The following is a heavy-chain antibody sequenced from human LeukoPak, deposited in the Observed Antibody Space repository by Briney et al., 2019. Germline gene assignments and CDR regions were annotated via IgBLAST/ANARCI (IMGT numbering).Heavy chain of an antibody. D-gene: IGHD2-21*02. CDR1: GFTFSSYA. CDR3: ARVIVVVTGNYMDV. J-gene: IGHJ6*03. CDR2: ITGGGGST. Sequence: GGSLRLSCAASGFTFSSYAMSWVRQAPGKGLEWVSGITGGGGSTYYADSVKGRFTISRDNAKNSLYLQMNSLRAEDTAVYYCARVIVVVTGNYMDVWGKGTTVIISS. V-gene: IGHV3-23*01.